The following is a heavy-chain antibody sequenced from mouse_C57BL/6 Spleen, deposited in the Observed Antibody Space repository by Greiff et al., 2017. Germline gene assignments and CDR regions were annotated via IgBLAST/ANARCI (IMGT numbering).Heavy chain of an antibody. V-gene: IGHV1-81*01. D-gene: IGHD4-1*01. J-gene: IGHJ3*01. CDR3: ARHELGRGFAY. CDR1: GYTFTSYG. CDR2: IYPRSGNT. Sequence: QVQLQQSGAELARPGASVKLSCKASGYTFTSYGISWVKQRTGQGLEWIGEIYPRSGNTYYNEKFKGKATLTADKSSSTAYMELRSLTSEDSAVYFCARHELGRGFAYWGQGTLVTVSA.